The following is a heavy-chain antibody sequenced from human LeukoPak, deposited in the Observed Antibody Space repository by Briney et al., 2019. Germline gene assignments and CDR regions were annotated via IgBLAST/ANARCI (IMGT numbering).Heavy chain of an antibody. CDR3: AREVWNSRDTSGPLDP. D-gene: IGHD3-22*01. J-gene: IGHJ5*02. V-gene: IGHV1-18*01. Sequence: ASVTVSCKASGYTFTNYGITWVRQAPGQGLEWMGWISGDNGDTNYAQTFQGRVTMTAETSTSTAYMELRSLRSDDTAVYYCAREVWNSRDTSGPLDPWGQGTLVIVSA. CDR2: ISGDNGDT. CDR1: GYTFTNYG.